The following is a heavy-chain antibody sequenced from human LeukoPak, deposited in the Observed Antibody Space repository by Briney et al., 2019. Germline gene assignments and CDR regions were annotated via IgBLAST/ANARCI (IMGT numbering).Heavy chain of an antibody. CDR2: IYYSGST. Sequence: SETLSLTCTVSGGSISSYYWSWIRQPPGKGLEWIGYIYYSGSTNYNPSLKSRVTISVDTSKNQFSLKLSSVTAADTAVYYCAREDLYSGGYPSPFDYWGQGTLVTVSS. CDR3: AREDLYSGGYPSPFDY. D-gene: IGHD1-26*01. J-gene: IGHJ4*02. CDR1: GGSISSYY. V-gene: IGHV4-59*12.